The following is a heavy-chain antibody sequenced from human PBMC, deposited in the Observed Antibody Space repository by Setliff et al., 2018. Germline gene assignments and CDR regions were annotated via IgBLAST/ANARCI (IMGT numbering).Heavy chain of an antibody. V-gene: IGHV4-34*01. D-gene: IGHD2-2*01. CDR3: ARLGGSSTSGGFYYFYYYMDV. CDR2: IYSGST. J-gene: IGHJ6*03. Sequence: SETLSLTCAVYGGSFSGYYWSWIRQPPGKGLEWIGSIYSGSTYYNPSLKSRVTISVDTSKNQFSLKLSSVTAADTAVYYCARLGGSSTSGGFYYFYYYMDVWGKGTTVTVSS. CDR1: GGSFSGYY.